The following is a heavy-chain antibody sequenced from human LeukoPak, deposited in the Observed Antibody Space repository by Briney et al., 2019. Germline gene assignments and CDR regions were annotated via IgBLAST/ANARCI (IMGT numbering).Heavy chain of an antibody. D-gene: IGHD4-23*01. J-gene: IGHJ4*02. CDR3: AREYGGNSAGFDY. CDR1: GGSISSSNW. CDR2: IYHSGST. V-gene: IGHV4-4*02. Sequence: PSQTLSLTCAVSGGSISSSNWWSWVRQPPGKGLEWIGEIYHSGSTNYNPSLKSRVTISVDKSKNQFSLKLSSVTAADTAVYYCAREYGGNSAGFDYWGQGTLVTVSS.